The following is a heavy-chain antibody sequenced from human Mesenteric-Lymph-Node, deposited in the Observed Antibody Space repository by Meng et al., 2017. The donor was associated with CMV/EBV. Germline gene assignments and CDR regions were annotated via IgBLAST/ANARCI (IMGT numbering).Heavy chain of an antibody. D-gene: IGHD2-8*01. Sequence: WVRQGPGKGLEWVSVISGSDGSTNYADSVKGRFTISRDNSKNTLYLQMNSLRAEDTAVYYCAKDREWEGYCSNGACWSAYSSGWYDCWGQGTLVTVSS. CDR2: ISGSDGST. J-gene: IGHJ4*02. CDR3: AKDREWEGYCSNGACWSAYSSGWYDC. V-gene: IGHV3-23*01.